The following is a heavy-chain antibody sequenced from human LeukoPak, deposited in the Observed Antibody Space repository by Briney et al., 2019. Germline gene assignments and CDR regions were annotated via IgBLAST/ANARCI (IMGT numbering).Heavy chain of an antibody. Sequence: ASVKVSCKASGYTFTGYYMHWVRQAPGQGLEWMGWINPNSGGTNYAQKFQGRVTMTRDTSISTAYMELSSLRSEDTAVYYCAIDSSGWYMGFDYWGQGTLVTVSS. J-gene: IGHJ4*02. D-gene: IGHD6-19*01. CDR3: AIDSSGWYMGFDY. CDR2: INPNSGGT. V-gene: IGHV1-2*02. CDR1: GYTFTGYY.